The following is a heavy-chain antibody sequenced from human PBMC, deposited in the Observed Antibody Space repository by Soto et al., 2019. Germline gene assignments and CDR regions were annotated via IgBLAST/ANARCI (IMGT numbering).Heavy chain of an antibody. Sequence: QVQLVQSGAEVKKPGSSVKVSCKASGGTFGSYTFSWVRQAPGQGLEWMGRIIPVLGITNYAQKFQGRVTITADKSTSTAYMELSSLRSEDTAVYYCATGSPAADYWGQGTLVTVSS. J-gene: IGHJ4*02. CDR1: GGTFGSYT. V-gene: IGHV1-69*02. D-gene: IGHD2-2*01. CDR2: IIPVLGIT. CDR3: ATGSPAADY.